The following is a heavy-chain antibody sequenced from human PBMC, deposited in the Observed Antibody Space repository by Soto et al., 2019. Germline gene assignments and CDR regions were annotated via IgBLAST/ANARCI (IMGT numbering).Heavy chain of an antibody. J-gene: IGHJ6*02. Sequence: SVKVSCKASGGTFSSYAISWVRQAPGQGLEWMGGIIPIFGTANYAQKFQGRVTRSADESTSTAYMELSSLRSEDTAVYYCARDPANGYAFWRGYSRGGMDVWGQGPTVTVSS. V-gene: IGHV1-69*13. D-gene: IGHD3-3*01. CDR2: IIPIFGTA. CDR1: GGTFSSYA. CDR3: ARDPANGYAFWRGYSRGGMDV.